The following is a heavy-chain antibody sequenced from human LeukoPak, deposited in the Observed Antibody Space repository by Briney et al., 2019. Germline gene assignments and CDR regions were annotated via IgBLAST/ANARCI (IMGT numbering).Heavy chain of an antibody. J-gene: IGHJ4*02. D-gene: IGHD1-14*01. CDR1: GFTFSSYA. CDR3: ARGASNRFDY. Sequence: GRSLRLSCAASGFTFSSYAMHWVRQAPGKGLEWVAVISYDGSNKYYADSVKGRFTISRDNSKNTLYLQMNSLRAEDTAVYYCARGASNRFDYWGQGTLVTVSS. V-gene: IGHV3-30-3*01. CDR2: ISYDGSNK.